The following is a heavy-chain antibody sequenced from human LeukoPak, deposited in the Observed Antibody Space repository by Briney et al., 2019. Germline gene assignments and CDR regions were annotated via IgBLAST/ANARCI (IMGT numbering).Heavy chain of an antibody. CDR3: AKLPGLVGATASFDI. Sequence: AGSLRLSCAPSRFTLTSYAMSCVRQAPGKALHCLSPIGGSGTRTCCADSVKGRFTISRDNSKNTLYLQMNSLRAEDTAIYYCAKLPGLVGATASFDIWGQGTMVTVSS. CDR1: RFTLTSYA. CDR2: IGGSGTRT. V-gene: IGHV3-23*01. J-gene: IGHJ3*02. D-gene: IGHD1-26*01.